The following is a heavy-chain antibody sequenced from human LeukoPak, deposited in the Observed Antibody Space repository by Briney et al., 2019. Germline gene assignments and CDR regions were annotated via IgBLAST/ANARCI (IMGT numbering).Heavy chain of an antibody. CDR2: IYHGGST. Sequence: SETLSLTCTVSGNSISSGYYWGWIRQPPRKGLEWIGSIYHGGSTFYSPSLKSRVTISLDTSKNQFSLKLSSVTAADTAVYYCARDRAEVAGLFDYWGQGTLVTVSS. CDR3: ARDRAEVAGLFDY. V-gene: IGHV4-38-2*02. D-gene: IGHD6-19*01. CDR1: GNSISSGYY. J-gene: IGHJ4*02.